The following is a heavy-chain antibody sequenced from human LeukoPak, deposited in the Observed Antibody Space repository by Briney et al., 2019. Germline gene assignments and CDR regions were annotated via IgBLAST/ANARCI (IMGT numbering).Heavy chain of an antibody. J-gene: IGHJ4*02. V-gene: IGHV3-21*01. Sequence: GGSLRLSCAASGFTFSTYTMNWVRQAPGKGLEWVSPISSSTTYIYYADSLKGRFTISRDNAKNSLYLQMNSLRDEDTAVYYCARAQGGYSYGGNFDYWGQGTLVTVSS. D-gene: IGHD5-18*01. CDR1: GFTFSTYT. CDR2: ISSSTTYI. CDR3: ARAQGGYSYGGNFDY.